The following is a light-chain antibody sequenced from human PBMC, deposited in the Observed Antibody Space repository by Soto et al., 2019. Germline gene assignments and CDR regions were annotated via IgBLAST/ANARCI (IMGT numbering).Light chain of an antibody. CDR2: DAS. CDR3: QQYLNSPRT. CDR1: QRVASD. J-gene: IGKJ1*01. Sequence: VLTQSPGTLSLSPGEGATLSCRASQRVASDLAWYLQKPAQPPRLLIYDASIRATGIPDRISGSGSERDFTLTISRLEPEDAAVYYCQQYLNSPRTFGQGTKLEIK. V-gene: IGKV3-20*01.